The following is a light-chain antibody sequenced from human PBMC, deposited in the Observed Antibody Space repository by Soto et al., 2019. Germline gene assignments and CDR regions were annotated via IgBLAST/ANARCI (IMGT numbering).Light chain of an antibody. Sequence: EIVLTQYPGTLALSPGGRATLSCLASQSVSRNYLAWYQQKPGQAPRLLIYGASNRATGIPARFSGSGSGTEFTLTISSLQSADFAVYYCQQYFDWVTFGPGTKVDI. J-gene: IGKJ3*01. CDR3: QQYFDWVT. CDR2: GAS. V-gene: IGKV3-15*01. CDR1: QSVSRN.